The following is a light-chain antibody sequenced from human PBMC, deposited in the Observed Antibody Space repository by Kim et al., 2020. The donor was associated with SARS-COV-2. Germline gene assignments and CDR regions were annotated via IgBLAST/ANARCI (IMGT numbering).Light chain of an antibody. V-gene: IGLV1-44*01. Sequence: QSVLSQPPSASATPGQRVTISCSGSYTNIGVNAVSWYQQVPGKAPRLLIYDNNRRPSGVPDRFSASKGGTSASLAISGLQSEDEGDYYCASWDDIRNGNWVLGGGTQLTVL. CDR2: DNN. CDR3: ASWDDIRNGNWV. J-gene: IGLJ3*02. CDR1: YTNIGVNA.